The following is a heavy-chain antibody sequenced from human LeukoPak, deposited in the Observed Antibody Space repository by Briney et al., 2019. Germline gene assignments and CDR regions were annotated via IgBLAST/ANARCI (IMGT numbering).Heavy chain of an antibody. J-gene: IGHJ4*02. Sequence: GRSLRLSCAASGFTFSSYAMHWVRQAPGKGLEWVAVISYDGSNKYYADSVKGRFTISRDNSKNTLYLQMNSLRAEDTAVYYCARGCRYCSGGRGVDYWGQGTLVTVSS. D-gene: IGHD2-15*01. CDR1: GFTFSSYA. CDR2: ISYDGSNK. CDR3: ARGCRYCSGGRGVDY. V-gene: IGHV3-30-3*01.